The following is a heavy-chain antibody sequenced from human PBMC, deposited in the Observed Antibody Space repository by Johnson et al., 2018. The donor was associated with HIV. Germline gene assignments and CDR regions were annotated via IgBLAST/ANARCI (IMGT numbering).Heavy chain of an antibody. D-gene: IGHD7-27*01. Sequence: VQLVESGGGLVQPGRSLRLTCAASGFIFDDYAMHWVRQAPGKGLEWVSAISGSGGSTYYADSVKGRFNISRDNSKNSLYLQMNSLRAEDTAVYYCARDIGLTGDPVGDAFDIWGQGTMVTVSS. CDR1: GFIFDDYA. V-gene: IGHV3-23*04. J-gene: IGHJ3*02. CDR3: ARDIGLTGDPVGDAFDI. CDR2: ISGSGGST.